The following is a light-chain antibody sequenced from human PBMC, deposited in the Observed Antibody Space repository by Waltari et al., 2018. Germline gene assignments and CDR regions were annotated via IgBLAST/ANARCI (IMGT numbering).Light chain of an antibody. V-gene: IGKV1-33*01. J-gene: IGKJ3*01. CDR3: QHYENLTPLFT. CDR2: DAS. CDR1: QDISNY. Sequence: DIQMTQSPSSLSASVGDRVTITCQASQDISNYVNWYQQKPGKAPNLLIYDASNLETGVPSRFSGSGSGTDFTFTISSLQPEDFATYFCQHYENLTPLFTFGPGTKVDIK.